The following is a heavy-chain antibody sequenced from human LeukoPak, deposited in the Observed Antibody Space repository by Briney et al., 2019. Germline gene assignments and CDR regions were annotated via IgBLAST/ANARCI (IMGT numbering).Heavy chain of an antibody. V-gene: IGHV3-30*04. Sequence: PGGSLRLSCAASGFTFSSYAMHWVRQAPGKGLEWVAVISYDGSNKYYADSVKDRFTISRDNSKNTLCLQMNSLRAEDTAVYYCARENAAAVAATPYFDYWGQGTLVTVSS. CDR2: ISYDGSNK. J-gene: IGHJ4*02. CDR1: GFTFSSYA. D-gene: IGHD2-15*01. CDR3: ARENAAAVAATPYFDY.